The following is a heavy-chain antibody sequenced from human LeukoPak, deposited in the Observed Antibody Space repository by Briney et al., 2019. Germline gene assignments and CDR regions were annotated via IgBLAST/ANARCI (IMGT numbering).Heavy chain of an antibody. J-gene: IGHJ4*02. D-gene: IGHD1-26*01. CDR1: GYSFTSYW. CDR3: ARQHRSIVGAPGY. V-gene: IGHV5-51*01. CDR2: IYPGDSDT. Sequence: HGESLKISCKGSGYSFTSYWIGWVRQMPGKGLEWMGIIYPGDSDTRYSPSFQGQVTISADKSTSTAYLQWSSLKASDTAMYYCARQHRSIVGAPGYWGQGTLVTVSS.